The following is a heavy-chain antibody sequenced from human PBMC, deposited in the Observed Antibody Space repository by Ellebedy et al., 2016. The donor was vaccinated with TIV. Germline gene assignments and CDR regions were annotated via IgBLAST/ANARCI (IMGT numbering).Heavy chain of an antibody. J-gene: IGHJ6*02. V-gene: IGHV6-1*01. Sequence: SQTLSLTCAIFGDSFSNYSVGWNWIMQSPSKGLSWLGRTYHRSQWYNNYAVSVIGRITITPDTSKNQFSLQLNSVTPDDTAVYYCARWLHDSGGLDVWGPGTTVTVSS. CDR2: TYHRSQWYN. CDR3: ARWLHDSGGLDV. D-gene: IGHD5-18*01. CDR1: GDSFSNYSVG.